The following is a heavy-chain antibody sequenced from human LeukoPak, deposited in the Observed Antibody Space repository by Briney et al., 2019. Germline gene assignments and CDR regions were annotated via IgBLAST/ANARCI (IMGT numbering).Heavy chain of an antibody. CDR1: GFTFSSYW. V-gene: IGHV3-7*01. J-gene: IGHJ6*03. Sequence: GGSLRLSCAASGFTFSSYWMSWVRQAPGKGLEWVANIKQDGSEKYYVDSVKGRFTISRDNAKNSLYLQMNSLRAEDTAAYYCAREDGYSYGYSGYYYNMDVWGKGTTVTVSS. D-gene: IGHD5-18*01. CDR2: IKQDGSEK. CDR3: AREDGYSYGYSGYYYNMDV.